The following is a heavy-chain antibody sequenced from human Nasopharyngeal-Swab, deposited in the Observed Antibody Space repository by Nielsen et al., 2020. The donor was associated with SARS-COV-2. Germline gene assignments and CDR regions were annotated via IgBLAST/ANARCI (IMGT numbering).Heavy chain of an antibody. D-gene: IGHD6-6*01. J-gene: IGHJ6*03. CDR2: ISYTGAT. CDR3: ARRPSSSTRYYFYYMDV. V-gene: IGHV4-59*08. Sequence: SETLSLTCIVSGGSIGFFYWSWIRQPPGKGLEWIGHISYTGATDYNPSLKSRVSISVDTSKNQLSLKLNSVTAADTAVYYCARRPSSSTRYYFYYMDVWGKGTTVTVSS. CDR1: GGSIGFFY.